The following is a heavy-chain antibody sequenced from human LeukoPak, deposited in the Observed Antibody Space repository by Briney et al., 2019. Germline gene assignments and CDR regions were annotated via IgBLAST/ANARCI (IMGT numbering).Heavy chain of an antibody. CDR2: ISGSGGST. V-gene: IGHV3-23*01. CDR1: GFTFSSYA. Sequence: PGGSLRLSCAASGFTFSSYAMSWVRQAPGKGLEWVSAISGSGGSTYYADSVKGRFTIPRDNSKNTLYLQMNSLRAEDTAVYYCAKAYSGYDADWYFDLWGRGTLVTVSS. CDR3: AKAYSGYDADWYFDL. D-gene: IGHD5-12*01. J-gene: IGHJ2*01.